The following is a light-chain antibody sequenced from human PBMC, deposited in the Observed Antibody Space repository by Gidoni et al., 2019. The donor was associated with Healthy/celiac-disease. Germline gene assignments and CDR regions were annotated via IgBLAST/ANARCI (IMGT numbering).Light chain of an antibody. CDR3: AAWDDSLNVNWV. Sequence: QSVLTQPPSASGTPGQRVTTSCSGSSSNIGSNTVNWYQQLPGTAPKLLIYSNNQRPSGVPDRFSGSKSGTSASLAISGLQSEDEADYYCAAWDDSLNVNWVFGGGTKLTVL. V-gene: IGLV1-44*01. J-gene: IGLJ3*02. CDR2: SNN. CDR1: SSNIGSNT.